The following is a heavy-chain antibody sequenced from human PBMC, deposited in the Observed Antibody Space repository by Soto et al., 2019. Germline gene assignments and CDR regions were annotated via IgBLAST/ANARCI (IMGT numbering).Heavy chain of an antibody. V-gene: IGHV1-18*01. CDR3: ARGRYGDY. Sequence: QVHLVQSGAEVKKPGASVKVSCKGFGYAFTTYGITWVRQAPGQGLEWMGWISAHNGNTNYAQKLQGRVTVTRDTSTSTAYMELRSLRSDDTAVYYCARGRYGDYWGQGVLVTVSS. D-gene: IGHD1-1*01. J-gene: IGHJ4*02. CDR1: GYAFTTYG. CDR2: ISAHNGNT.